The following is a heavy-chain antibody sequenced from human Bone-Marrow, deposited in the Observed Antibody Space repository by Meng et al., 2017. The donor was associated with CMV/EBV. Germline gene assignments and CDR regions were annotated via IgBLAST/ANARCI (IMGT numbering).Heavy chain of an antibody. CDR2: IRYDGSNK. Sequence: GESLKISCAASGFTFSSYGMHWVRQAPGKGLEWVAFIRYDGSNKYYADSVKGRFTISRDNSKNTLYPQMNSLRAEDTAGYYCASSSIAARFPDYWGQGTLVTVSS. J-gene: IGHJ4*02. CDR1: GFTFSSYG. V-gene: IGHV3-30*02. D-gene: IGHD6-6*01. CDR3: ASSSIAARFPDY.